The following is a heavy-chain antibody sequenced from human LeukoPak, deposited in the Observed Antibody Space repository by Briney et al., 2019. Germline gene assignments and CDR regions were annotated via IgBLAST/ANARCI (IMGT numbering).Heavy chain of an antibody. V-gene: IGHV3-30*18. CDR1: GFTFSSYS. Sequence: GGSLRLSCAASGFTFSSYSMNWVRQAPGKGLEWVAVMSYDGSTKYYADSVKGRFTISRDNSKNTLYLQMNSLRAEDTAVYYCAKGDEYNNGALGGMDVWGQGTTVTASS. CDR2: MSYDGSTK. D-gene: IGHD5-18*01. J-gene: IGHJ6*02. CDR3: AKGDEYNNGALGGMDV.